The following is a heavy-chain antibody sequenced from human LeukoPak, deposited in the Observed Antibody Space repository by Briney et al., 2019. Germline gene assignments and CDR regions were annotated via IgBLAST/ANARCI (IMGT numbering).Heavy chain of an antibody. CDR1: GFTFSSYA. CDR3: AKKTYYYDSSGYYPFDY. V-gene: IGHV3-23*01. D-gene: IGHD3-22*01. J-gene: IGHJ4*02. Sequence: PGGSLRLSCAASGFTFSSYAMSWVRQAPGKGLEGGSAISGSGGSTYYADSVKGRFTISRDNSKNTLYLQMNSLRAEDTAVYYCAKKTYYYDSSGYYPFDYWGQGTLVTVSS. CDR2: ISGSGGST.